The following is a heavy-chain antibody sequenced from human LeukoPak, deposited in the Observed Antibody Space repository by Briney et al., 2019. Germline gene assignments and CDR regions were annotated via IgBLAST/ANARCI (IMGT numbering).Heavy chain of an antibody. V-gene: IGHV1-46*01. CDR1: GYTFTSYT. Sequence: ATVKVSCKASGYTFTSYTMHWVRQAPRQGLEWMGIINPSGGSKRYAQKFQGRVTMTGDTSTSTVYMELSSLRAEETAVCYCAREGVGLRYSRDYYGMDVGGEETTVTVSS. J-gene: IGHJ6*04. CDR3: AREGVGLRYSRDYYGMDV. D-gene: IGHD2-21*01. CDR2: INPSGGSK.